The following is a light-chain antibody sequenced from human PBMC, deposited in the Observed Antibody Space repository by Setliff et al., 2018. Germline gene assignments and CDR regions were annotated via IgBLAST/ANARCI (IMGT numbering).Light chain of an antibody. CDR2: DVT. J-gene: IGLJ1*01. CDR1: SSDVGGYDY. V-gene: IGLV2-14*03. CDR3: SSYTVGSTLSV. Sequence: QSALAQPASVPGSPGQSITFSCTGSSSDVGGYDYVSWYQQHPGKAPKLLIYDVTNRPSGVSNRFSGSKSGNTASLTISGLQAEDEAEYFCSSYTVGSTLSVFGTGTKVTV.